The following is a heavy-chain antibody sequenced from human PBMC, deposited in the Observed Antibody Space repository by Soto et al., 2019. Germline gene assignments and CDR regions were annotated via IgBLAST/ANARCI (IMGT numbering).Heavy chain of an antibody. CDR2: MYLGGSF. CDR1: GASVSTGY. V-gene: IGHV4-4*09. D-gene: IGHD3-22*01. Sequence: QTQLQVSGPGLVKPSETLSLTCTVSGASVSTGYWSWIRQPPGRGLEWLGFMYLGGSFNYNPSLSRRVAISFDTSQDQFSLNVASVTAADTAVYYCARSYYVGTGFAVDPWGQGTLVTVSS. CDR3: ARSYYVGTGFAVDP. J-gene: IGHJ5*02.